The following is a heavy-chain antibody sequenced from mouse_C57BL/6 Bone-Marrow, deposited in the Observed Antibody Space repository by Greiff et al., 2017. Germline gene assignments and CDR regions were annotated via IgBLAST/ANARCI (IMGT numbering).Heavy chain of an antibody. D-gene: IGHD1-3*01. Sequence: VQLQQSGAELAKPGASVKLSCKASGYTFTSYWMHWVKQRPGQGLEWIGYINPSSGYTKYNQKFKDKATFTADKSSSPAYMQLSSLTYEDAAVYYCASASLNGYAMDYWGQGTSVTVSS. J-gene: IGHJ4*01. CDR2: INPSSGYT. CDR1: GYTFTSYW. CDR3: ASASLNGYAMDY. V-gene: IGHV1-7*01.